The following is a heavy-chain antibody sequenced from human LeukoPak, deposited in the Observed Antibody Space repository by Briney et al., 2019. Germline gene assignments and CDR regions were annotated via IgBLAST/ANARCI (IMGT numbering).Heavy chain of an antibody. J-gene: IGHJ1*01. Sequence: GRSLTLSCTTSTFTFSSYAIHWVRHAPGKGLEWVAVISFDGSTKYYADSVKGRFTVSRDNSKDKVFLQMHSLRAEDTAVYYCAKVHNPYCGGDCSVQHWGQGTLVTVSS. V-gene: IGHV3-30*04. CDR3: AKVHNPYCGGDCSVQH. CDR1: TFTFSSYA. CDR2: ISFDGSTK. D-gene: IGHD2-21*02.